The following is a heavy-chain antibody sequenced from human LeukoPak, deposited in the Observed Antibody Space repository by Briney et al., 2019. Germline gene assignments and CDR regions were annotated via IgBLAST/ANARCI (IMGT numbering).Heavy chain of an antibody. V-gene: IGHV4-34*01. Sequence: PSETLSLTCAVYGGSFSACYWSWIRQSPGKGLEXIAEINHRGDTNYNPSVKSRVSISVDTSKNQFSLKVTSLTAADTAVYYCARGPTISETGYFDYWGQGTLVTVSS. D-gene: IGHD1-1*01. CDR3: ARGPTISETGYFDY. CDR2: INHRGDT. CDR1: GGSFSACY. J-gene: IGHJ4*03.